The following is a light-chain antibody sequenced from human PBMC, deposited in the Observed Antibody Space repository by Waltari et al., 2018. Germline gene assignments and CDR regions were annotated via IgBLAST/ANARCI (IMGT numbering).Light chain of an antibody. J-gene: IGKJ4*01. Sequence: DIQLTQSPSFLSASVGDRVTITCRASQGIGSYLAWYKQKPGKAPKLLIYAASTLQSVVPSRFSGSGSGTEFTLTISSLQPEDFATYYCQQLNSYPSLTFGGGTKVEIK. CDR2: AAS. CDR3: QQLNSYPSLT. V-gene: IGKV1-9*01. CDR1: QGIGSY.